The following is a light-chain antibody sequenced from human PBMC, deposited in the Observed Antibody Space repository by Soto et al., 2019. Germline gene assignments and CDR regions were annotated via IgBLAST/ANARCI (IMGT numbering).Light chain of an antibody. CDR2: DVS. Sequence: QSALTHPRSVSGSPGQSVTISCTGTSSDVGGYNYVSWYQQHPGKAPKLMIYDVSKRPSGVPDRFSGSKSGNTASLTISGLQAEDEADYYCCSYAGSYTYVFGTGTKV. V-gene: IGLV2-11*01. J-gene: IGLJ1*01. CDR1: SSDVGGYNY. CDR3: CSYAGSYTYV.